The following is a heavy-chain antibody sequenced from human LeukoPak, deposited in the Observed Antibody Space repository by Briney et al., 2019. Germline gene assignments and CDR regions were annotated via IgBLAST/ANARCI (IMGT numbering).Heavy chain of an antibody. J-gene: IGHJ4*02. D-gene: IGHD6-6*01. CDR1: GGTFSSYA. Sequence: ASVKVSCKASGGTFSSYAISWVRQAPGQGLEWMGRIIPILGIANYAQKFQGRVTITADKSTSTAYMELSSLRSEDTAVYYCARNVYSSSFRGREEFEYWAQGTLVTVSS. CDR2: IIPILGIA. CDR3: ARNVYSSSFRGREEFEY. V-gene: IGHV1-69*04.